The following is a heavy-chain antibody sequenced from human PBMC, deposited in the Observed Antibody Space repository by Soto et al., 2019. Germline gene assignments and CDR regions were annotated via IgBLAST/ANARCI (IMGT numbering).Heavy chain of an antibody. CDR1: GYTFPSYY. CDR3: ARELSGAYYFDY. D-gene: IGHD3-3*01. Sequence: ASVKVSCKASGYTFPSYYMHWVRQAPGQGLEWMGIIKSNSGSTTYVQNLQGRVTMTRDTSTSTVYMELSSLRSEDTAVYYCARELSGAYYFDYWGQGTLVTVSS. J-gene: IGHJ4*02. V-gene: IGHV1-46*03. CDR2: IKSNSGST.